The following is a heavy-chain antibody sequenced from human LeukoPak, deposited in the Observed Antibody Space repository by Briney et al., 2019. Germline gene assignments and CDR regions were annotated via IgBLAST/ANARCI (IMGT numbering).Heavy chain of an antibody. CDR1: GFTFSSYF. Sequence: GGSLRLSCAASGFTFSSYFMHWVRQAPGKGLVWVSRINSDGSSTTYADSVKGRFTISRDNAKNTLYLQMNSLRAEDTAVYYCARDGVEFYNWFDPWGQGTLVTVSS. V-gene: IGHV3-74*01. J-gene: IGHJ5*02. D-gene: IGHD2-21*01. CDR2: INSDGSST. CDR3: ARDGVEFYNWFDP.